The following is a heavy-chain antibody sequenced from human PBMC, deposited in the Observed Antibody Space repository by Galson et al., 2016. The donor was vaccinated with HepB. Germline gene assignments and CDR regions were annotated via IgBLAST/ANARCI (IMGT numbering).Heavy chain of an antibody. CDR3: ARGGPYASSWYWFDP. CDR1: GASLNSDY. Sequence: SETLSLTCTVSGASLNSDYWSWVRQPPGKGLEWIGYISYDGSTNYNPSLKSRVTTSLDTSKNQFSLRLNSVTAADTAVYYCARGGPYASSWYWFDPWGQGTLVTVSS. CDR2: ISYDGST. D-gene: IGHD6-13*01. J-gene: IGHJ5*02. V-gene: IGHV4-59*01.